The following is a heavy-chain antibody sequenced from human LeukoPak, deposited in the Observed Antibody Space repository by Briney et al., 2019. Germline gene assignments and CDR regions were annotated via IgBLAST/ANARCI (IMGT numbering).Heavy chain of an antibody. D-gene: IGHD3-22*01. CDR1: GGTFSSYA. J-gene: IGHJ4*02. Sequence: ASVKVSCKASGGTFSSYAISWVRQAPGQGLEWMGRIIPILGIANYAQKFQGRVTITADKSTSTAYMELSSLRSEDTAVYYCARVEIVVLSYYDSSGYYMDWAGDYWGQGTLVTVSS. CDR2: IIPILGIA. CDR3: ARVEIVVLSYYDSSGYYMDWAGDY. V-gene: IGHV1-69*04.